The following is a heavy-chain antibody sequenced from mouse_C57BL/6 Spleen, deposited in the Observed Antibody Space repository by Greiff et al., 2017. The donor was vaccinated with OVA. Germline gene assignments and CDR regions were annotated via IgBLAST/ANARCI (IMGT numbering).Heavy chain of an antibody. Sequence: VQLQQPGAELVKPGASVKLSCKASGYTFTSYWMQWVKQRPGQGLEWIGEIDPSDSYTNYNQKFKGKATLTVDTSSSTAYMQLSSLTSEDSAVYYCASGGGNWYFDVWGTGTTVTVSS. V-gene: IGHV1-50*01. J-gene: IGHJ1*03. CDR3: ASGGGNWYFDV. CDR2: IDPSDSYT. CDR1: GYTFTSYW.